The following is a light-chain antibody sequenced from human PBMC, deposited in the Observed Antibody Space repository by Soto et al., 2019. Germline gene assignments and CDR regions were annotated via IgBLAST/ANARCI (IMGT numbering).Light chain of an antibody. CDR2: KND. V-gene: IGLV6-57*03. CDR1: SGNIASNF. Sequence: NFMLTXAHSVSESPGKTVTISCTRSSGNIASNFVQWYQQRPGSAPTILIFKNDQRPSGVPDRFSGSLDSSSNSASLIISGLNTEDEADYYCQSYDATSYVFGTGTKVTVL. CDR3: QSYDATSYV. J-gene: IGLJ1*01.